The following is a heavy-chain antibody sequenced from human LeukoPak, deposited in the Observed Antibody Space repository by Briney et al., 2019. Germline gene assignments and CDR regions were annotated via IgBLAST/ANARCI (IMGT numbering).Heavy chain of an antibody. V-gene: IGHV4-59*01. CDR3: ARVKRGAAYYYYYMDV. Sequence: SQTLSLTCTVSGGSISSYYWSWIRQPPGKGLEWIGYIYYSGSTNYNPSLKSRVTISVDTSKNQFSLKLSSVTAADTAVYYCARVKRGAAYYYYYMDVWGKGTTVTISS. D-gene: IGHD2-15*01. CDR2: IYYSGST. CDR1: GGSISSYY. J-gene: IGHJ6*03.